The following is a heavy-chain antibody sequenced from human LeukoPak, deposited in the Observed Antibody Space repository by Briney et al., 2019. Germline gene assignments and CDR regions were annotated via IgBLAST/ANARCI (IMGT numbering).Heavy chain of an antibody. CDR2: INPDGSEK. Sequence: GGSLRLSCTASGFTFSSYWMTWVRQAPGKGLEWVANINPDGSEKDYVDSVKGRFTISRDNAMNSLDLQMSNLRAEDTAVYFCARGHYYSIYWGLGTLVTVSS. J-gene: IGHJ4*02. CDR3: ARGHYYSIY. CDR1: GFTFSSYW. V-gene: IGHV3-7*02.